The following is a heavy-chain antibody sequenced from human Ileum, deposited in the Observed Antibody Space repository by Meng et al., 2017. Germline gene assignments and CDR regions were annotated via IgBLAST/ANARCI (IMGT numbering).Heavy chain of an antibody. V-gene: IGHV2-5*01. CDR3: VHIIAPTNTPSTPPFDY. CDR2: IYWSDDT. CDR1: GFSLSTNGVG. D-gene: IGHD6-25*01. Sequence: SGPTLVKPTQTLTLTCSFSGFSLSTNGVGVGWIRQPPGKALEWLALIYWSDDTRYSPSLKSRLTITKDTPKNQVVLTMTNMDPVDTATYYCVHIIAPTNTPSTPPFDYWGRGTLVTVSS. J-gene: IGHJ4*02.